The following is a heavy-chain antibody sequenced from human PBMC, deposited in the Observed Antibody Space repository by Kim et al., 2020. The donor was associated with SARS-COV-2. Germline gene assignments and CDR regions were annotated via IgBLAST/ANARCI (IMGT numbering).Heavy chain of an antibody. J-gene: IGHJ6*02. V-gene: IGHV3-66*01. CDR3: ARALSMGRTALWFGEFNYGMDV. D-gene: IGHD3-10*01. CDR1: GFTVSSNY. CDR2: IYSGGST. Sequence: GGSLRLSCAASGFTVSSNYMSWVRQAPGKGLEWVSVIYSGGSTYYADSVKGRFTISRDNSKNTLYLQMNSLRAEDTAVYYCARALSMGRTALWFGEFNYGMDVWGQGTTVTVSS.